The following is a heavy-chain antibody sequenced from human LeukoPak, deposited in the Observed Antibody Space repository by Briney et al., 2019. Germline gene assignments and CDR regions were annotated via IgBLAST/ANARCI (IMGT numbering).Heavy chain of an antibody. J-gene: IGHJ5*02. CDR3: AGSSSTYAVNWFDP. Sequence: SQTLSLTCTVSGGSISSGGYYWSWIRQHPGKGLEWIGYIYYSGSTNYNPSLKSRVTISLDTSKNQFSLKLNSVTAADTAVYFCAGSSSTYAVNWFDPWGQGTLVTVSS. CDR1: GGSISSGGYY. D-gene: IGHD4-11*01. CDR2: IYYSGST. V-gene: IGHV4-31*03.